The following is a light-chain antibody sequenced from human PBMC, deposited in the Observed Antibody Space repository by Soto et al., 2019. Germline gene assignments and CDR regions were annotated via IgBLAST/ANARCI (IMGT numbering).Light chain of an antibody. J-gene: IGKJ4*01. V-gene: IGKV3-11*01. CDR3: QQRTNWLT. CDR1: QSVSSY. Sequence: EIVLTQSPATLSLSPGERATLSCRASQSVSSYLAWYQQKPGQAPRLLIYDASNRATGIPTRFSGSGSGTDFTPTISSLDPEDFAVYYCQQRTNWLTFGGGTKVEIK. CDR2: DAS.